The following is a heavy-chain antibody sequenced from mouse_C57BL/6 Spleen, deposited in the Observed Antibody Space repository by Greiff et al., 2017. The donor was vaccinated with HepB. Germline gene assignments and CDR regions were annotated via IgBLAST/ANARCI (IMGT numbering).Heavy chain of an antibody. Sequence: VQLQQSGAELVRPGASVKLSCTASGFNIKDDYMHWVKQRPEQGLEWIGWIDPENGDTEYASKFQGKATITADTSSNTAYLQLSSLTSEDTAVYYCTDRSAFAYWGQGTLVTVSA. CDR3: TDRSAFAY. CDR2: IDPENGDT. J-gene: IGHJ3*01. V-gene: IGHV14-4*01. CDR1: GFNIKDDY.